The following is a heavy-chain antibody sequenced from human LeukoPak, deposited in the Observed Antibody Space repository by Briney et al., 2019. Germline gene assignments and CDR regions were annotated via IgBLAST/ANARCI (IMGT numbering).Heavy chain of an antibody. J-gene: IGHJ3*01. V-gene: IGHV3-23*01. CDR1: GFTFSTYA. CDR3: ARDPPNSGYALDV. D-gene: IGHD7-27*01. Sequence: GGSLRLSCAASGFTFSTYAMSWVRQVPGKGLEWVSGISGSGDKTYYADSVKGRFTISRDNSKNTLYLQLKSLRAEDTAVYYCARDPPNSGYALDVWGQGTTVTVSS. CDR2: ISGSGDKT.